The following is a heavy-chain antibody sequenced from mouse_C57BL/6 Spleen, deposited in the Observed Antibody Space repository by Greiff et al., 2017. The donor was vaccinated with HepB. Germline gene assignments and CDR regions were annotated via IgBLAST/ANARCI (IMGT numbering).Heavy chain of an antibody. CDR1: GYTFTSYW. D-gene: IGHD2-2*01. CDR3: ARGMVTSWFAY. J-gene: IGHJ3*01. Sequence: QVQLQQPGAELVMPGASVKLSCKASGYTFTSYWMHWVKQRPGQGLEWIGEIDPSDSYTNYNQKFKGKSTLTVDKSSSTAYMQLSSLTSEDSAVYYWARGMVTSWFAYWGQGTLVTVSA. V-gene: IGHV1-69*01. CDR2: IDPSDSYT.